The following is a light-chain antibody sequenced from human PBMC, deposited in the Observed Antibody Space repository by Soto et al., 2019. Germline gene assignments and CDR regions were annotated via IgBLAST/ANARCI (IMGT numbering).Light chain of an antibody. J-gene: IGKJ2*01. CDR1: QSVSSY. V-gene: IGKV3-11*01. Sequence: EIEMTQSPASLSVSVGDRATLSCRASQSVSSYLAWYQQKPGKAPKLLIYDASYRATGIPARFSGGGSGSDFTLAISSLQPEDLAIYYCQQHSSCPYTFGQGTKVEIK. CDR2: DAS. CDR3: QQHSSCPYT.